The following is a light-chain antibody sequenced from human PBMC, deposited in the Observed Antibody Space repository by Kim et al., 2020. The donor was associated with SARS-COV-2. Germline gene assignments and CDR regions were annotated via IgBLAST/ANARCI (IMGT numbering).Light chain of an antibody. CDR3: HQYGTSPET. CDR2: SAS. J-gene: IGKJ1*01. V-gene: IGKV3-20*01. Sequence: NVLTQPPGPLSLSPGERATLSCRASQSVSSNFLAWYQQKPGQSPRLLIYSASSRASGLPDRFSGSGSGADFTLTISTLEAEEFAVYYCHQYGTSPETFGQGTKGEIK. CDR1: QSVSSNF.